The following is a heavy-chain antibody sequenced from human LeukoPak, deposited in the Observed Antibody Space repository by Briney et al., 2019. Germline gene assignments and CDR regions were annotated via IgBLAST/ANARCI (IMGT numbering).Heavy chain of an antibody. CDR3: ARHEATMVRGVRREYYYYYYMDV. CDR1: GYSFTSYW. CDR2: IYPGDSDT. Sequence: GESLKISCKGSGYSFTSYWIGWVRQMPGKGLEWVGIIYPGDSDTRYSPSFQGQVTISADKSISTAYLQWSSLKASDTAMYYCARHEATMVRGVRREYYYYYYMDVWGKGTTVTVPS. V-gene: IGHV5-51*01. J-gene: IGHJ6*03. D-gene: IGHD3-10*01.